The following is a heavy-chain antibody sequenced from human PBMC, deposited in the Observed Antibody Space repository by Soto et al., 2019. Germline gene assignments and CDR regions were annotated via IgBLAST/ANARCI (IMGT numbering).Heavy chain of an antibody. Sequence: QVQLVESGGGVVQPGRSLRLSCEASGFTFSSYAMHWVRQAPGKGLEWVAVISYDGSNKYYADSVKGRFTISRDNSKNTLYLQMNSLRAADTAVYYCARDGGTMIVVVITTYYGMDVWGQGTTVTVSS. V-gene: IGHV3-30-3*01. CDR2: ISYDGSNK. CDR3: ARDGGTMIVVVITTYYGMDV. CDR1: GFTFSSYA. J-gene: IGHJ6*02. D-gene: IGHD3-22*01.